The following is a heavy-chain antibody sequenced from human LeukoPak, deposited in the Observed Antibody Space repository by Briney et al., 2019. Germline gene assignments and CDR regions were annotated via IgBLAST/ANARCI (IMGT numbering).Heavy chain of an antibody. J-gene: IGHJ4*02. CDR3: ARGYDSSGYYEY. CDR1: GGSFSGYY. D-gene: IGHD3-22*01. CDR2: INHSGST. Sequence: SETLSLTCAVYGGSFSGYYWSWIRQPPGEGLEWIGEINHSGSTNYNPSLKSRVTISVDTSKNQFSLKLSSVTAADTAVYYCARGYDSSGYYEYWGQGTLVTVSS. V-gene: IGHV4-34*01.